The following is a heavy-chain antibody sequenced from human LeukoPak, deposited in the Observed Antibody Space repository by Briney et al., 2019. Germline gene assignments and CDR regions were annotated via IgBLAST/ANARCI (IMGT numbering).Heavy chain of an antibody. CDR3: ARDSGSYGDYEAWIYGMDV. CDR2: ISSSSSYI. Sequence: GGSLRLSCAASGFTFSSYSMNWVRQAPGKGLEWVSSISSSSSYIYYADSVKGRFTISRDNAKNSLYLQMNSLRAEDTAVYYCARDSGSYGDYEAWIYGMDVWGQGTTVTVSS. J-gene: IGHJ6*02. V-gene: IGHV3-21*01. CDR1: GFTFSSYS. D-gene: IGHD4-17*01.